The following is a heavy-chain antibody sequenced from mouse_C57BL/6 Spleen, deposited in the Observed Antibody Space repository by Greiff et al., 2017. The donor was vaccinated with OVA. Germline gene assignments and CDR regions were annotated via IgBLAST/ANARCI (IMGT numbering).Heavy chain of an antibody. CDR2: IYPGDGDT. J-gene: IGHJ2*01. D-gene: IGHD3-2*01. CDR1: GYAFSSSW. CDR3: AQETDNPLDY. V-gene: IGHV1-82*01. Sequence: QVQLKESGPELVKPGASVKISCKASGYAFSSSWMNWVKQRPGKGLEWIGRIYPGDGDTNYNGKFKGKATLTADKSSSTAYMQLSSLTSEDSAVYFCAQETDNPLDYWGQGTTLTVSS.